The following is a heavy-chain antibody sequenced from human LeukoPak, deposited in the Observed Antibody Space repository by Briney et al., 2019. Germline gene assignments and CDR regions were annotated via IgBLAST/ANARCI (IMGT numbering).Heavy chain of an antibody. CDR3: ARAGPVMTGYFLPPYFDY. D-gene: IGHD3-9*01. CDR1: GFTFSSYG. J-gene: IGHJ4*02. CDR2: ISGSGGST. V-gene: IGHV3-23*01. Sequence: GGSLRLSCAASGFTFSSYGMSWVRQAPGKGLEWVSAISGSGGSTYYADSVKGRFTISRDNAKNTLYLQMNSLRAEDTAVYYCARAGPVMTGYFLPPYFDYWGQGTLVTVSS.